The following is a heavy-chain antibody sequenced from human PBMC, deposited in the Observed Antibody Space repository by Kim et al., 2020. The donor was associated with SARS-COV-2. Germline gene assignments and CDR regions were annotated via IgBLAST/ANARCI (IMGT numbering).Heavy chain of an antibody. V-gene: IGHV4-39*01. CDR3: ARRGGRLRYFDWLLPFDY. Sequence: SETLSLTCTVSGGSISSSSYYWGWIRQPPGKGLEWIGSIYYSGSTYYNPSLKSRVTISVDTSKNQFSLKLSSVTAADTAVYYCARRGGRLRYFDWLLPFDYWGQGTLVTVSS. D-gene: IGHD3-9*01. J-gene: IGHJ4*02. CDR2: IYYSGST. CDR1: GGSISSSSYY.